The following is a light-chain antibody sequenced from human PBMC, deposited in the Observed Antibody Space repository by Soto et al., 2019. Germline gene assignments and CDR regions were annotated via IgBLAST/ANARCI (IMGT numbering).Light chain of an antibody. CDR2: LEGSGSY. CDR3: ENWDSNTHTV. J-gene: IGLJ3*02. V-gene: IGLV4-60*02. Sequence: QSVLTQSSSASASLGSSVKLTCTLSSGHSSYIIAWHQQQPGKAPRYLMKLEGSGSYNKGSGAPDRFSGSSSGADRYLTISNLQFEDEADYYCENWDSNTHTVFGGGTKVTVL. CDR1: SGHSSYI.